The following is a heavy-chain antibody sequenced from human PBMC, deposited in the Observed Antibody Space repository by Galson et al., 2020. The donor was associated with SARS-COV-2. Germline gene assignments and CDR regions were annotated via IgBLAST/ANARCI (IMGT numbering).Heavy chain of an antibody. J-gene: IGHJ4*02. D-gene: IGHD1-26*01. CDR3: ARDKWELRQRPFVCYFDY. Sequence: KIGKSLNLSCAAYGFTFSSYSMNWVRKAPGKGLEWVSSISSSSSYIYYTDSVKGRFTISRDNAKNSLYLQMNSLRAEDTAVYYCARDKWELRQRPFVCYFDYWGQGTLVTVSS. CDR2: ISSSSSYI. CDR1: GFTFSSYS. V-gene: IGHV3-21*01.